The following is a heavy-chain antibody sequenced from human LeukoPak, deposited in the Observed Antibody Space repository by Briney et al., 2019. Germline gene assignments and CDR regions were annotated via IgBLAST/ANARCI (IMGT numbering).Heavy chain of an antibody. J-gene: IGHJ6*02. CDR2: ISYDGSNK. D-gene: IGHD2-2*01. V-gene: IGHV3-30*03. Sequence: GGSLRLSCAASGITFSSYGMHWVRQAPGKGLGWVAVISYDGSNKYYADPVKGRFTISRDNSKNTLYLQMNSLSAEDKAVYYCARYDVGGYCSSISCYPYGMDVWGQGTTVTVSS. CDR1: GITFSSYG. CDR3: ARYDVGGYCSSISCYPYGMDV.